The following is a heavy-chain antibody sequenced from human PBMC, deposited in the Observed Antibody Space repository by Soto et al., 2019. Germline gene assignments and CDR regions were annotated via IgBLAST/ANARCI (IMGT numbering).Heavy chain of an antibody. D-gene: IGHD3-10*01. V-gene: IGHV3-23*01. CDR3: ALWGFGELVPWFDP. CDR2: ISGSGGST. Sequence: GGSLRLSCAASGFTFSSYAMSWVRQAPGKGLEWVSAISGSGGSTYYADSVKGRFTISRDNSKNTLYLQMNSLRAEDTAVYYCALWGFGELVPWFDPWGQGTLVTVSS. CDR1: GFTFSSYA. J-gene: IGHJ5*02.